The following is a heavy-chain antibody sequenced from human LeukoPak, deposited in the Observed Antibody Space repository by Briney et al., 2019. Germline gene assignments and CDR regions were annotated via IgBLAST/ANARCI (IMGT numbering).Heavy chain of an antibody. CDR1: GFTFSSYA. CDR2: IRSDGSNK. Sequence: GGSLRLSCAASGFTFSSYAMSWVRQAPGKGLEWVAFIRSDGSNKYYADSVKGRFTISRDNSKNTLYLRMNSLRGEDTAVYYCAKDSGYYYDSSCYYPDYWGQGTLVTVSS. J-gene: IGHJ4*02. V-gene: IGHV3-30*02. D-gene: IGHD3-22*01. CDR3: AKDSGYYYDSSCYYPDY.